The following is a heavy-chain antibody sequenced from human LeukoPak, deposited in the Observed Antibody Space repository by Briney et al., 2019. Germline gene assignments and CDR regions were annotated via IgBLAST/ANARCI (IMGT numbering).Heavy chain of an antibody. Sequence: ASVKVSCKASGYTFTSYGISWVRQAPGQGLEWMGWISAYNGNTNYAQKLQGRVTMTTDTSTSTAYMELRSLRSDDTAVYYCARDVHTLDYGDGRWFDPWGQGTLVTVSS. D-gene: IGHD4-17*01. V-gene: IGHV1-18*01. J-gene: IGHJ5*02. CDR3: ARDVHTLDYGDGRWFDP. CDR2: ISAYNGNT. CDR1: GYTFTSYG.